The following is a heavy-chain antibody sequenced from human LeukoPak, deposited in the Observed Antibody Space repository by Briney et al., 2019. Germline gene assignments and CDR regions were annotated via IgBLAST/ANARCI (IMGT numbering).Heavy chain of an antibody. CDR3: AKDGGLAVAGTYYYYYMDV. CDR1: GFTVSSNY. V-gene: IGHV3-66*02. D-gene: IGHD6-19*01. Sequence: GGSLRLSCAASGFTVSSNYMSWVRRAPGKGLEWVSVIYSGGSTYYADSVKGRFTISRDNSKNTLYLQMNSLRAEDTAVYYCAKDGGLAVAGTYYYYYMDVWGKGTTVTISS. J-gene: IGHJ6*03. CDR2: IYSGGST.